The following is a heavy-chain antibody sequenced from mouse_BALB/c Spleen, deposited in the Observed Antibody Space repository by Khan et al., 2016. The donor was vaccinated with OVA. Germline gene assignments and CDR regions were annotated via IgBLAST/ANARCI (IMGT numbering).Heavy chain of an antibody. V-gene: IGHV2-9*02. Sequence: QVQLKQSGPGLVAPSQSLSITCTVSGFSLTSYGVHWVRQPPGKGLEWLGVIWAGGSTNYNSALMSRLSNSKDNYKSQVFLKMSSLQTDDTDMYYCARLEDIWGQGTTLTVSS. CDR3: ARLEDI. CDR1: GFSLTSYG. D-gene: IGHD1-3*01. J-gene: IGHJ2*01. CDR2: IWAGGST.